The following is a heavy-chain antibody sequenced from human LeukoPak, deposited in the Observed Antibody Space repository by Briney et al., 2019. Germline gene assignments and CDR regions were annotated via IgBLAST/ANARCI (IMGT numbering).Heavy chain of an antibody. D-gene: IGHD1-7*01. CDR3: ARDSDWSYDY. CDR2: ISGSGGST. CDR1: GFTFSSYA. J-gene: IGHJ4*02. V-gene: IGHV3-23*01. Sequence: TGGSLRLSCAASGFTFSSYAMSWVRQAPGKGLEWVSAISGSGGSTYYADSVKGRFTISRDNAKNSLYLHMNSLRADDTAVYYCARDSDWSYDYWGQGTLVTVSS.